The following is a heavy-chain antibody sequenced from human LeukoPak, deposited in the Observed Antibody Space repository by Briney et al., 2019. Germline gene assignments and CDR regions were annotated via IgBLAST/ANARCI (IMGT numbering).Heavy chain of an antibody. CDR1: GYSFSSYW. CDR3: ARAKYYYDSTGLYFDS. CDR2: IYPGDSDT. J-gene: IGHJ4*02. Sequence: PGESLKISCEGSGYSFSSYWIGWVRQMPDKGLEWMGIIYPGDSDTRYSPSFQGQVTISADKSISTAYLQRSSLKASDTAMYYCARAKYYYDSTGLYFDSWGQGTLATVSS. D-gene: IGHD3-22*01. V-gene: IGHV5-51*01.